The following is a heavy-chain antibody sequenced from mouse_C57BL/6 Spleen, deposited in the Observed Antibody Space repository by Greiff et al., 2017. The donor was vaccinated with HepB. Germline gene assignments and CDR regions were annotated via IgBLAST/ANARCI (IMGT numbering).Heavy chain of an antibody. Sequence: QVQLQQPGAELVRPGSSVKLSCKASGYTFTSYWMHWVKQRPIQGLEWMGNIDTSDSETHYNHKFKDKATLTVDKSPSTAYMQLSSLTSDDSAVYYCARSEWSNFYAMDYWGQGTSVTVSS. CDR1: GYTFTSYW. D-gene: IGHD2-5*01. CDR3: ARSEWSNFYAMDY. J-gene: IGHJ4*01. CDR2: IDTSDSET. V-gene: IGHV1-52*01.